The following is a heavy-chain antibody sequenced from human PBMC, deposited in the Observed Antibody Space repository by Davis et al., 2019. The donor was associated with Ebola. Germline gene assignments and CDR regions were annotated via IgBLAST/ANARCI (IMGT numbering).Heavy chain of an antibody. CDR3: AREIEYYEILTGYFPY. D-gene: IGHD3-9*01. J-gene: IGHJ4*02. CDR2: INQDGSEK. CDR1: GFTFSTYW. Sequence: LSLTCAASGFTFSTYWMNWVRQAPGKGLEWVANINQDGSEKYYVDSVKGRFTISRDNAKNSLYLQVNSLRAEDTAVYYCAREIEYYEILTGYFPYWGQGTLVTVSS. V-gene: IGHV3-7*03.